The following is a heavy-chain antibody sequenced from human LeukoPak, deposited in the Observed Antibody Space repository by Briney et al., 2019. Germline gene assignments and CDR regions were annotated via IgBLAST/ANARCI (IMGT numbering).Heavy chain of an antibody. CDR2: ISGSGGST. J-gene: IGHJ3*02. Sequence: GGSLRLSCAASGFTFSSYAMSWVRQAPGNGLEWVSAISGSGGSTYYADSVKGRFTISRDNSKNTLYLQMNSLRAEDTAVYYCAKDWPYCGGDCYSRSEEAFDIWGQGTMVTVSS. V-gene: IGHV3-23*01. CDR3: AKDWPYCGGDCYSRSEEAFDI. CDR1: GFTFSSYA. D-gene: IGHD2-21*02.